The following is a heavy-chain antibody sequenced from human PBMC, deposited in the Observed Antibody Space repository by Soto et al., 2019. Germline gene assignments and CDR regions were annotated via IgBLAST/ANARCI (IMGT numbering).Heavy chain of an antibody. CDR3: ARTDRDFYGLDV. V-gene: IGHV3-13*05. CDR1: GFTFRNYD. J-gene: IGHJ6*02. CDR2: ISAAGDP. Sequence: EVQLVESGGGLVQPGGSLRLSCEASGFTFRNYDMHWVRQGTGKGLEWVSGISAAGDPDYADSVEGPFTISRENAQNSFFLQTNSLRVGDTAVYYCARTDRDFYGLDVWGQGTTVIVSS.